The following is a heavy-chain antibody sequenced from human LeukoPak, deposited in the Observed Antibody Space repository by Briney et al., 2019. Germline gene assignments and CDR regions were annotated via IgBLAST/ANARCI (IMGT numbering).Heavy chain of an antibody. CDR2: ISWNIGSI. Sequence: PGGSLRLSCAASGFTFDDYAMHWVRQAPGKGQEWVSGISWNIGSIVYADSVKGRFTISRDNAKNSLYLQMNSLRAEDTALYYCAKDSYEGGQLYYFDYWGQGTLVTVSS. CDR1: GFTFDDYA. D-gene: IGHD2-2*01. CDR3: AKDSYEGGQLYYFDY. V-gene: IGHV3-9*01. J-gene: IGHJ4*02.